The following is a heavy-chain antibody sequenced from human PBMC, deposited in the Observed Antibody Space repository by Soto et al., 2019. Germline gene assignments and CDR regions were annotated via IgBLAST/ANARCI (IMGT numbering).Heavy chain of an antibody. D-gene: IGHD3-3*01. V-gene: IGHV1-8*01. CDR3: VLLGVFDH. J-gene: IGHJ4*02. CDR1: GYTFTSYN. CDR2: SNSNSGNS. Sequence: ASVKVSCKASGYTFTSYNINWVRQAPGQGLEWVAGSNSNSGNSDHAQKFQGRLTVTRDTSISTAYMELSSLRSDDTAVYYCVLLGVFDHLGPGTLGSVSS.